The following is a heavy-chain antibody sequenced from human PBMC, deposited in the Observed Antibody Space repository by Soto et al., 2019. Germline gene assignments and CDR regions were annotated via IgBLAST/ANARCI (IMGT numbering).Heavy chain of an antibody. CDR1: GGSISSGAYY. J-gene: IGHJ6*02. Sequence: ASETLSLTCTVSGGSISSGAYYWSWIRQRPGKGLEWIGYIYYSGSTYYNPSLKSRVTISVDTSKNQFSLKLSSVTAADTAVYYCARFIVIVPGGGGMDVWGQGTTVTVSS. CDR2: IYYSGST. D-gene: IGHD2-2*01. V-gene: IGHV4-31*03. CDR3: ARFIVIVPGGGGMDV.